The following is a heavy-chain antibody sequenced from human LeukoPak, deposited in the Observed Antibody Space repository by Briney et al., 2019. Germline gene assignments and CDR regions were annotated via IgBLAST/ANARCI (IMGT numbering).Heavy chain of an antibody. D-gene: IGHD5-18*01. CDR3: ARNTAMVPYYYYGMDV. CDR1: GYTFTDYY. J-gene: IGHJ6*02. CDR2: IIPILGIA. V-gene: IGHV1-69*02. Sequence: GASVKVSCKASGYTFTDYYLHWVRQAPGQGLEWMGRIIPILGIANYAQKFQGRVTITADKPTSTAYMELSSLRSEDTAVYYCARNTAMVPYYYYGMDVWGQGTTVTVSS.